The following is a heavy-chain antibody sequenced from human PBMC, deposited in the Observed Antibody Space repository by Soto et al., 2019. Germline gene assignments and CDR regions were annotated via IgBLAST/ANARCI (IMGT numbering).Heavy chain of an antibody. CDR3: ARVHQGGYCSGGSCYSDSHFDY. J-gene: IGHJ4*02. CDR2: IWYDGSNK. CDR1: GFTFSSYG. V-gene: IGHV3-33*01. Sequence: QVQLVESGGGVVQPGRSLRLSCAASGFTFSSYGMHWVRQAPGKGLEWVAVIWYDGSNKYYADSVKGRFTISRDNSQNTLYLQMNRLSAEDTAVYYCARVHQGGYCSGGSCYSDSHFDYWGQGTLVTVSS. D-gene: IGHD2-15*01.